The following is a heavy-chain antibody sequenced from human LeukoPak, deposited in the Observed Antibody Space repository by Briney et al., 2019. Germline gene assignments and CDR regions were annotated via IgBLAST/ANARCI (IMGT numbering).Heavy chain of an antibody. CDR3: AAQPCSGGVCYLDY. J-gene: IGHJ4*02. CDR2: ISYHARDQ. D-gene: IGHD2-8*02. Sequence: GGSLRLSCAASGFTFSSYGMHWVRQAPGKGLEWVTVISYHARDQFYADSVKGRFTVSRDNSKNTLYLQMNSLRAEDSAVYYCAAQPCSGGVCYLDYWGQGTLVTVSS. CDR1: GFTFSSYG. V-gene: IGHV3-30*19.